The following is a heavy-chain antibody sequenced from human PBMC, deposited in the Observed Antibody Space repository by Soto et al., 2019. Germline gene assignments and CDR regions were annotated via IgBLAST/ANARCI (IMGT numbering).Heavy chain of an antibody. CDR2: INPKSGDT. CDR3: AKVETIRSSRGDYFQH. V-gene: IGHV1-2*02. CDR1: GYTFSDNF. D-gene: IGHD2-2*01. Sequence: ASVKVSCKASGYTFSDNFMHWVRQAPGQGLEWMGWINPKSGDTVYAQKFEGRVTMTRDTSISTVYMEVSRLRSDDTAVYYCAKVETIRSSRGDYFQHWGRGTLVTSPQ. J-gene: IGHJ1*01.